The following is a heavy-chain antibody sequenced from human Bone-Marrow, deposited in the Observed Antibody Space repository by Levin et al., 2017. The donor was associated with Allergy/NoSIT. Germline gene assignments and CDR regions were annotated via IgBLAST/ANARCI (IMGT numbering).Heavy chain of an antibody. V-gene: IGHV3-7*01. D-gene: IGHD5-24*01. Sequence: LSFSSSFFPFLPSFLSWVRQAPGKGLEWVANIKEDGSEKYYVDSVKGRFTISLDPAKNSLYVQMNSLRAEDTAVYYCARDQFRRATIGARWFDPWGQGTLVTVSS. J-gene: IGHJ5*02. CDR2: IKEDGSEK. CDR1: FFPFLPSF. CDR3: ARDQFRRATIGARWFDP.